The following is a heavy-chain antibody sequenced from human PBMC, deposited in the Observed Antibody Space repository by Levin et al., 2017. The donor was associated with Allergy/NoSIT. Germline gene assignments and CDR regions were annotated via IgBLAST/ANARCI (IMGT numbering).Heavy chain of an antibody. V-gene: IGHV3-49*03. D-gene: IGHD1-1*01. J-gene: IGHJ4*02. CDR1: GFTFGDYV. CDR3: SRRRRGTTIELFDY. Sequence: GGSLRLSCTASGFTFGDYVMSWFRQAPGKGLEWVGFIRSKAYGGTTEYAASVKGRFTISRDDSKSIAYLQMNSLKTEDTAVYYCSRRRRGTTIELFDYWGQGTLVTVSS. CDR2: IRSKAYGGTT.